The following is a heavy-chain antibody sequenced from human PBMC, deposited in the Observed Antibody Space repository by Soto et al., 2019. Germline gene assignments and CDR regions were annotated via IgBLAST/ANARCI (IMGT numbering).Heavy chain of an antibody. Sequence: QVQLVESGGGVVQPGRSLRLSCAASGFTFSSYAMHWVRQAPGKGLEWVAVISYDGSNKYYADSVKGRFTISRDNSKNTLYLQMNSLRAEDTAVHYCARVLSGGSGSYGYYGMDVWGQGTTVTVSS. D-gene: IGHD3-10*01. J-gene: IGHJ6*02. CDR2: ISYDGSNK. CDR3: ARVLSGGSGSYGYYGMDV. CDR1: GFTFSSYA. V-gene: IGHV3-30-3*01.